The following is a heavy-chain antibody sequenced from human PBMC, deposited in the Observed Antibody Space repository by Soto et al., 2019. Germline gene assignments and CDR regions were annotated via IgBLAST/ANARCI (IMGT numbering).Heavy chain of an antibody. CDR1: GGTFSSYA. D-gene: IGHD6-13*01. CDR3: ARGLSSSSNWLDP. CDR2: IIPIFGTA. Sequence: SVKISCKASGGTFSSYAISWVRQAPGQGLEWMGGIIPIFGTANYAQKFQVRVTITADESTSTAYMELSSMRSEDTAVYYCARGLSSSSNWLDPWGEGTLVTVSS. J-gene: IGHJ5*02. V-gene: IGHV1-69*13.